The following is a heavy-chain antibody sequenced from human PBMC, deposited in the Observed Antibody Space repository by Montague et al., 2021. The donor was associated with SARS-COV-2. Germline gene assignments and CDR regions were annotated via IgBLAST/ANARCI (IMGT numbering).Heavy chain of an antibody. Sequence: TLSLTCTASGGSIRSDGWNWNWIRQPSGKGLEWIGRIYASGTTNYXPSLKSRVIISLDRSKNQFSLKLSSVIAADTAVYYCARSAFRYFDRPGMDVWGQGTTVTVSS. D-gene: IGHD3-9*01. CDR3: ARSAFRYFDRPGMDV. CDR1: GGSIRSDGWN. J-gene: IGHJ6*02. CDR2: IYASGTT. V-gene: IGHV4-61*02.